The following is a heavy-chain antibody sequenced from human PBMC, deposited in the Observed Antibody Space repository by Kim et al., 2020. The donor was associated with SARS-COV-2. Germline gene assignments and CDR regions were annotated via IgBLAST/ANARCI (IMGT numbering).Heavy chain of an antibody. CDR2: IWYDGSNK. CDR3: ARDSSITMVRGVIIRGLDY. Sequence: GGSLRLSCAASGFTFSSYGMHWVRQAPGKGLEWVAVIWYDGSNKYYADSVKGRFTISRDNSKNTLYLQMNSLRAEDTAVYYCARDSSITMVRGVIIRGLDYWGQGTLVTVSS. CDR1: GFTFSSYG. V-gene: IGHV3-33*01. D-gene: IGHD3-10*01. J-gene: IGHJ4*02.